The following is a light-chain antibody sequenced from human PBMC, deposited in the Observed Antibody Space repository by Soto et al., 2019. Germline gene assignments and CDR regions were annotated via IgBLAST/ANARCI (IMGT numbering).Light chain of an antibody. CDR3: SSYTTAYTQV. V-gene: IGLV2-14*01. CDR2: EVT. CDR1: SNDVGYYNY. J-gene: IGLJ3*02. Sequence: QSALSQPASVSGSPGQSITISCTGTSNDVGYYNYVSWYQQHPGQAPKLMISEVTTRPSGVSDRFSGSKSGNTASLTISRRQAEDEAHYYCSSYTTAYTQVFGGGTKVTVL.